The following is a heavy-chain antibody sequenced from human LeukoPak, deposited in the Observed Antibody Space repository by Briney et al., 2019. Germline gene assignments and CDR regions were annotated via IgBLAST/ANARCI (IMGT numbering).Heavy chain of an antibody. CDR3: ARHNDYGMYYFDY. Sequence: GGSLRLSCAASGFTFSNYWMHWVRQAPGKGPVWVSRINSDGNITTYADSVKGRFAFSRDNAKNALYLEMSSLRAEDTAVYYCARHNDYGMYYFDYWGQGTLVTVSS. CDR1: GFTFSNYW. J-gene: IGHJ4*02. D-gene: IGHD4-17*01. CDR2: INSDGNIT. V-gene: IGHV3-74*01.